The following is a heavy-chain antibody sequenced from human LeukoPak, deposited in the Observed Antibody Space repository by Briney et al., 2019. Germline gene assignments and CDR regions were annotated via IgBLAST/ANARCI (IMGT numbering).Heavy chain of an antibody. J-gene: IGHJ4*02. V-gene: IGHV3-30*18. CDR3: AKDRYSYAFEYSDS. CDR2: ISNDGSKK. CDR1: GFTFSSYG. Sequence: PGGSLRLSCAASGFTFSSYGMHWVRQAPGKGLDWVAVISNDGSKKYYAASVKGRFTISRGNSKNTLSLLLSSLRAEATAVYYCAKDRYSYAFEYSDSWGQGTLVTVSS. D-gene: IGHD5-18*01.